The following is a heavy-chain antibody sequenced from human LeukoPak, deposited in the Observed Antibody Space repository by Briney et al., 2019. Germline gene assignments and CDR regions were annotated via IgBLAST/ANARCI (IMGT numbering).Heavy chain of an antibody. D-gene: IGHD3-16*01. J-gene: IGHJ2*01. CDR3: ARDRNWGRGYFDR. V-gene: IGHV4-61*09. CDR2: IFTTGST. CDR1: GGSINGGSYY. Sequence: SETLSLTCSVSGGSINGGSYYWSWSRQPAGKPLEWIGHIFTTGSTSYNPSLRTRVTISEDSSKDQFSLNLKSVTAADTAVYYCARDRNWGRGYFDRWGRGTLAIVSS.